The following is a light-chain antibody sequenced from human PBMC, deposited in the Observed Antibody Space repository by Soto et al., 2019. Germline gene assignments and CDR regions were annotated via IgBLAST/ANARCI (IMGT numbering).Light chain of an antibody. V-gene: IGKV3-15*01. CDR1: QSVSCY. CDR3: QQYDNWPWT. CDR2: GAS. Sequence: IVMTHSPATLSVSPVERATLSFRSSQSVSCYLAWYQQKPGQAPRLLIHGASTRAPGFPARFIGSGSGTDFTLTISSLQSEDFAVYYCQQYDNWPWTFGQGTKWIS. J-gene: IGKJ1*01.